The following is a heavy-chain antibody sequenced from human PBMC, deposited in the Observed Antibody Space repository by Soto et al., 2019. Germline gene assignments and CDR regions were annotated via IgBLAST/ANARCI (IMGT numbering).Heavy chain of an antibody. CDR2: ITAYNGNT. D-gene: IGHD5-18*01. CDR1: GFTFTSYG. V-gene: IGHV1-18*01. CDR3: AKRRGYSNGEFEH. Sequence: ASLKVSFKASGFTFTSYGISWVRQAPGHGLAWMGWITAYNGNTNYAQKLQGRVTMTTDTSTSTAYMELRSLRSDDTAVYYCAKRRGYSNGEFEHWGQGTLVTVSS. J-gene: IGHJ4*02.